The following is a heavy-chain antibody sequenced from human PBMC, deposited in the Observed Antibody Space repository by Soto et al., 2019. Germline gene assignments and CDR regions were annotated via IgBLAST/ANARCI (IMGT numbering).Heavy chain of an antibody. D-gene: IGHD2-21*02. Sequence: EVQLLESGGGLVQPGGSLRLSCAASGFTFSSYAMSWGRQAPGKGLEWVSTISSSGGSTHYADSVKGRFTISRDNSKNPLYLQMNSLRAEDTAVYYCAKFYGGNSAHTYTIDPWGQGTLVTVSS. CDR3: AKFYGGNSAHTYTIDP. CDR2: ISSSGGST. V-gene: IGHV3-23*01. CDR1: GFTFSSYA. J-gene: IGHJ5*02.